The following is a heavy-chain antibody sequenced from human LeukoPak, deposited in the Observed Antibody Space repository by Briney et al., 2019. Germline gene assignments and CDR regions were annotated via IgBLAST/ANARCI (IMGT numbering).Heavy chain of an antibody. CDR2: IWEDGTNI. J-gene: IGHJ4*02. CDR1: GFTFSSYT. V-gene: IGHV3-33*08. D-gene: IGHD6-19*01. CDR3: ARVGYNSGWYEY. Sequence: GGSLRLSCAASGFTFSSYTMNWVRQAPGKGLEWVAVIWEDGTNIRYADSVKGRFTISRDNSKNTLYLQMNRLRAEDTAVYYCARVGYNSGWYEYWGQGTLVTVAS.